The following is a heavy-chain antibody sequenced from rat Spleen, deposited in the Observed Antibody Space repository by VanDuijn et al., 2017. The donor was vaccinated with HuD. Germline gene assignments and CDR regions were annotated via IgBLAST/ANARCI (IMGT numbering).Heavy chain of an antibody. CDR2: ISYDGSSI. CDR1: GFTFSDYY. J-gene: IGHJ2*01. V-gene: IGHV5-29*01. CDR3: LTTYCGYGYFDY. D-gene: IGHD1-9*01. Sequence: EVQLVESGGGLVQPGRSLKLSCAASGFTFSDYYMAWVRQAPTKGLVWVATISYDGSSIYYRDSVKGRFTISRDNTRNTLYLQMDSLKSEDTATYYCLTTYCGYGYFDYGGQGVLVTVSS.